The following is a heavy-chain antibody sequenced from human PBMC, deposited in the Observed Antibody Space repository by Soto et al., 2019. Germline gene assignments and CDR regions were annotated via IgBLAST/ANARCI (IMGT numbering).Heavy chain of an antibody. Sequence: QAQLQQWGAGLLKPSETLSLTCAVSAGAFSGYYWSWIRQPPGQGLGRIGESNHVGNPNTNPSLNSRVTISVEPSKKQSSLTLSSVTAANPAAYYCATGIGCVLAAGPVACFVPWGQGTLVTVDS. D-gene: IGHD6-6*01. V-gene: IGHV4-34*01. CDR1: AGAFSGYY. CDR2: SNHVGNP. CDR3: ATGIGCVLAAGPVACFVP. J-gene: IGHJ5*02.